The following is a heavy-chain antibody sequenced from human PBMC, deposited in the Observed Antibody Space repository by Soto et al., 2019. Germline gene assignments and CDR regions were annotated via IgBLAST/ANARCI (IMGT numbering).Heavy chain of an antibody. CDR2: IWYDGSNK. CDR3: AGERQQHFLTS. D-gene: IGHD6-13*01. V-gene: IGHV3-33*01. Sequence: QVQLVESGGGVVQPGRSLRLSCAASGFTFSSYGMHWVRQAPGKGLEWVAVIWYDGSNKYYADSVMGRVTISRDNSKNRLYLQMNGLRAEETAVYYCAGERQQHFLTSWGQGTLVTVSS. CDR1: GFTFSSYG. J-gene: IGHJ4*02.